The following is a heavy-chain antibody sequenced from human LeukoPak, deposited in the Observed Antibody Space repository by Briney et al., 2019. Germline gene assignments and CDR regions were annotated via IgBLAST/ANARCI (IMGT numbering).Heavy chain of an antibody. CDR2: IYYSGST. CDR1: GGSISGSSYY. J-gene: IGHJ4*02. D-gene: IGHD3-3*01. V-gene: IGHV4-39*01. Sequence: PSETLSLTCTVSGGSISGSSYYWGWIRQPPGKGLEWIGSIYYSGSTYYNPSLKSRVTISVDTSKNQFSLKLSSVTAADSAVYYWARPRVTILGVVTLGYFDYWGEGTLVTVSS. CDR3: ARPRVTILGVVTLGYFDY.